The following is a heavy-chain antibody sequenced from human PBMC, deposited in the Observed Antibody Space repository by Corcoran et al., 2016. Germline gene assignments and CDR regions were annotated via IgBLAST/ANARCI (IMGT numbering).Heavy chain of an antibody. CDR1: GFTVSSNY. Sequence: EVQLVESGGGLIQPGGSLRLSCAASGFTVSSNYMSWVRQAPGKGLEWVSVIYSGGSTYYEDPVKGRFTISRDNSKNTLHLQMNSLRAEETAVYYCARDRLYNYYDLDAFDILGQGTMVTVSS. D-gene: IGHD3-22*01. J-gene: IGHJ3*02. V-gene: IGHV3-53*01. CDR2: IYSGGST. CDR3: ARDRLYNYYDLDAFDI.